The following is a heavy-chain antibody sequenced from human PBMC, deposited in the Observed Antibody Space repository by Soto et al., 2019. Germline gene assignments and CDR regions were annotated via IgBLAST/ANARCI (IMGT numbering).Heavy chain of an antibody. CDR2: IIPIFGTA. Sequence: SVKVSCKASGGTFSSYAISWVRQAPGQGLEWMGGIIPIFGTANYAQKFQGRVTITADESTSTAYMELSSLRSEDTAVYYCARDATAYCGGDCPEYFQHWGQGTLVPSPQ. D-gene: IGHD2-21*02. CDR3: ARDATAYCGGDCPEYFQH. J-gene: IGHJ1*01. V-gene: IGHV1-69*13. CDR1: GGTFSSYA.